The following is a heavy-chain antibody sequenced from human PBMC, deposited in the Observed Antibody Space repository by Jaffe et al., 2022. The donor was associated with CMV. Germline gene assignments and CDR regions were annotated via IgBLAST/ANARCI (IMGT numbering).Heavy chain of an antibody. J-gene: IGHJ4*02. V-gene: IGHV3-33*08. CDR2: VWYDGTAK. D-gene: IGHD2-2*01. CDR1: GFTFNTQA. CDR3: ARNMPFNL. Sequence: GQLVESGGGVVQPGRSLRLSCAASGFTFNTQAMYWVRQAPGKGLEWVASVWYDGTAKFYADSVQGRFTVSRDNSRNMVYLQMNSLTSEDTALYFCARNMPFNLWGQGTLVTVSS.